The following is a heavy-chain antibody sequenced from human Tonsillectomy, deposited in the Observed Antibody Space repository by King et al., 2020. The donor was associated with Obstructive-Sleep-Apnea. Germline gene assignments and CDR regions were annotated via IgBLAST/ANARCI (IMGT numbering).Heavy chain of an antibody. V-gene: IGHV3-30*02. CDR2: IRADGSTK. CDR3: GKDISSDSWWYGMDV. D-gene: IGHD2-8*02. CDR1: GFTFHSHV. Sequence: VQLVESGGGVVQPGGSLRLSCSASGFTFHSHVMHWVREALGRGVEGVGFIRADGSTKYYVDSLEGRFVISRDKSKNMLHLQLNRLRVDDTGIYYCGKDISSDSWWYGMDVWGQGTTVTVSS. J-gene: IGHJ6*02.